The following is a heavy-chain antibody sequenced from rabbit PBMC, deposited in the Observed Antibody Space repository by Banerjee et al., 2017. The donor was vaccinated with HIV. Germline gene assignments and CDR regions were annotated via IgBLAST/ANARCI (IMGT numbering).Heavy chain of an antibody. V-gene: IGHV1S45*01. CDR1: GFSFSSKYY. Sequence: QEQLVESGGGLVQPEGSLTLTCTASGFSFSSKYYMCWVRQAPGKGLEWIGCIYNGDGSTYYASWVNGRFTISKTSSTTVALQMTSLTGADTATYFCARDRFDGYGHFNLWGPGTLVT. J-gene: IGHJ4*01. D-gene: IGHD6-1*01. CDR2: IYNGDGST. CDR3: ARDRFDGYGHFNL.